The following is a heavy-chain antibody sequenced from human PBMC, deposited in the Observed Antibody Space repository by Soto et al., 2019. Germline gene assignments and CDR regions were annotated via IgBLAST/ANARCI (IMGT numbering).Heavy chain of an antibody. CDR3: ARFSGNAFDI. CDR2: IYYNGDT. CDR1: GGSISSSSYN. J-gene: IGHJ3*02. Sequence: SETLSLTCSVSGGSISSSSYNWDWIRQPPGKGLEWIGTIYYNGDTDYNPSLKSRAAISVDASDFQFSLRLTSVTAADTSIYYCARFSGNAFDIWGHGTMVTVSS. V-gene: IGHV4-39*01.